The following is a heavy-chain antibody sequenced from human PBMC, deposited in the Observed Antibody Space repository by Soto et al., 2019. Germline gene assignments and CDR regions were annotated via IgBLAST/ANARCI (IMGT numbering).Heavy chain of an antibody. Sequence: GESLKISCQASGYSFTTYWISWVRQMPGKGLECMGRIDPTDSYTDYGPSFEGHVTMSVDRSINTAFLEWSSLKASDSAMYYCARPRSYGGNPDPFDYWGQGTLVTVS. V-gene: IGHV5-10-1*01. D-gene: IGHD4-17*01. CDR2: IDPTDSYT. CDR3: ARPRSYGGNPDPFDY. CDR1: GYSFTTYW. J-gene: IGHJ4*02.